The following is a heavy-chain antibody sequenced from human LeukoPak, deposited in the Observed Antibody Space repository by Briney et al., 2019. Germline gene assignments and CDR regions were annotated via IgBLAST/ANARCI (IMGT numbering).Heavy chain of an antibody. V-gene: IGHV4-59*01. D-gene: IGHD3-16*01. CDR2: IYYSGST. CDR1: GGSISSYY. J-gene: IGHJ6*03. CDR3: ARETSQKGAHYMDV. Sequence: SETLSLTCTVSGGSISSYYWSWIRQPPGKGLEYIGYIYYSGSTNYNPSLKSRLAISVDTSKNQFSLRLSSVTAADTAVYYCARETSQKGAHYMDVWGKGTTVTISS.